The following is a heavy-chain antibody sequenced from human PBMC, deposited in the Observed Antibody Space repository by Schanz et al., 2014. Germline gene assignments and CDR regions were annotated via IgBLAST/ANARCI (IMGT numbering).Heavy chain of an antibody. J-gene: IGHJ5*02. CDR2: ISAYNGNT. V-gene: IGHV1-18*01. Sequence: QVQLVQSGAEVKKPGASVKVSCKASGYTFTSYGINWVRQAPGQGLEWMGWISAYNGNTNYAQKLQGRVTITADKSSDTAYMELSSLRSEDTAVYYCARGQRRTIGRPFGPWGQGTLVTVSS. CDR1: GYTFTSYG. CDR3: ARGQRRTIGRPFGP. D-gene: IGHD6-25*01.